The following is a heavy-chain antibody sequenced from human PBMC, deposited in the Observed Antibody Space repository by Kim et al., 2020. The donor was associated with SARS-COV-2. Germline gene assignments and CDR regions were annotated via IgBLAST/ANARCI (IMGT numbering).Heavy chain of an antibody. D-gene: IGHD6-13*01. V-gene: IGHV3-33*06. CDR3: AKDESPGVYSSSWYYYGMDV. CDR1: GFTFSSYG. CDR2: IWYDGSNK. J-gene: IGHJ6*02. Sequence: GGSLRLSCAASGFTFSSYGMHWVRQAPGKGLEWVAVIWYDGSNKYYADSVKGRFTISRDNSKNTLYLQMNSLRAEDTAVYYCAKDESPGVYSSSWYYYGMDVLGQGTTVTVSS.